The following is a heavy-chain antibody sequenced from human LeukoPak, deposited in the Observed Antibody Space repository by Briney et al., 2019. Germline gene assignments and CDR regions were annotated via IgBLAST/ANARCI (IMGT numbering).Heavy chain of an antibody. CDR1: GFTFSRYE. J-gene: IGHJ4*02. CDR2: ISSSGRTI. Sequence: PGGSLRLSCAVSGFTFSRYEINWVRQAPGKGLEWVSYISSSGRTIYYADSVRGRFTISRDNARNSLYLQMNSLRVEDTAVYYCARRAIAEGFDYWGQGTLVTVSS. V-gene: IGHV3-48*03. CDR3: ARRAIAEGFDY. D-gene: IGHD6-13*01.